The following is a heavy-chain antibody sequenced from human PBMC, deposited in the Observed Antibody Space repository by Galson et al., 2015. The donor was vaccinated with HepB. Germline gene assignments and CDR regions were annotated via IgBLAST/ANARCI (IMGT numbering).Heavy chain of an antibody. CDR3: TTGPEKSWSGDFDY. D-gene: IGHD3-3*01. Sequence: LRLSCAASGFTFTDTWMSWVRQAPGKGLEWVGRFRSKADGGTTDYAAPVKGRFTISRDDSKSMVYLQMNSLKIEDTAVYYCTTGPEKSWSGDFDYWGQGTLVTVSS. CDR2: FRSKADGGTT. CDR1: GFTFTDTW. V-gene: IGHV3-15*01. J-gene: IGHJ4*02.